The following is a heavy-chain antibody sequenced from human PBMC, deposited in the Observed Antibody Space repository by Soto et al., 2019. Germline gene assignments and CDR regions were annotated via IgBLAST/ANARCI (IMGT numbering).Heavy chain of an antibody. J-gene: IGHJ6*02. V-gene: IGHV4-59*01. CDR3: ARGGWELLYGMDV. CDR1: GGPISSYY. D-gene: IGHD1-26*01. CDR2: IYYSGST. Sequence: SETLSLTCTVSGGPISSYYWSWIRQPPGKGLEWIGYIYYSGSTNYNPSLKSRVTISVDTSKNQFSLKLSSVTAADTAVYYCARGGWELLYGMDVWGQGTTVTVSS.